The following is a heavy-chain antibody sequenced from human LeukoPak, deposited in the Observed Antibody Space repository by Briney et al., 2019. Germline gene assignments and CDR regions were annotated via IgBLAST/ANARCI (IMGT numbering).Heavy chain of an antibody. V-gene: IGHV1-8*03. CDR3: VRGRTTGGRGYYFDY. CDR1: GYTFTSYD. CDR2: MNPNSGNT. J-gene: IGHJ4*02. D-gene: IGHD1-1*01. Sequence: ASVKVSCKASGYTFTSYDINWVRQATGQGLEWMGWMNPNSGNTGYAQKFQGRVTITRNTSISTAYMELSSLRSEDTAVYYCVRGRTTGGRGYYFDYWGQGTLVTVSS.